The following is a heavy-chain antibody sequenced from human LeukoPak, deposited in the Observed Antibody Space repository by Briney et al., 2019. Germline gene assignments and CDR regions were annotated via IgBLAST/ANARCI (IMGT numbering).Heavy chain of an antibody. V-gene: IGHV4-39*02. CDR3: AREDHDTAMDH. CDR2: IYYSGST. J-gene: IGHJ4*02. D-gene: IGHD5-18*01. Sequence: SETLSLTCTVSGGSISSSSYYWGWIRQPPGKGLEWIGSIYYSGSTYYNPSLKSRVTISVDTSKNQFSLKLSSVTAADTAVYYCAREDHDTAMDHWGQGTLVTVSS. CDR1: GGSISSSSYY.